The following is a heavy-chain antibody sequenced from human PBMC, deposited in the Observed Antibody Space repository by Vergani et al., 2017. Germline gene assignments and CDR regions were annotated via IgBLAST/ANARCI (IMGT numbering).Heavy chain of an antibody. CDR3: ATIESRGYYPSYNGPDD. J-gene: IGHJ4*02. Sequence: EVQLVESGGRVVRPGGSLRLSCIASGFKFDDYGMNWVRHVPGKGLEWVAGVNWNGVGSAYADSVRGRFIISRDNAKNSLFLQMNSLRVEDTALYYCATIESRGYYPSYNGPDDRGKGTQVTVSS. CDR1: GFKFDDYG. CDR2: VNWNGVGS. V-gene: IGHV3-20*04. D-gene: IGHD3-22*01.